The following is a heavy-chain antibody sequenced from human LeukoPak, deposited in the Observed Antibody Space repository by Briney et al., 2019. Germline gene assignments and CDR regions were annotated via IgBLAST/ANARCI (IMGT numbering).Heavy chain of an antibody. CDR2: IYYSGST. Sequence: KPSETLSLTCTVSGGSINSYYWSWIRQPPGKGLEWIGYIYYSGSTNYNPSLKSRVTISVDTSKNQFPLKLSSVTAADTAVYYCARATSRLRYFDWLLNFDYWGQGTLVTVSS. CDR1: GGSINSYY. J-gene: IGHJ4*02. CDR3: ARATSRLRYFDWLLNFDY. V-gene: IGHV4-59*01. D-gene: IGHD3-9*01.